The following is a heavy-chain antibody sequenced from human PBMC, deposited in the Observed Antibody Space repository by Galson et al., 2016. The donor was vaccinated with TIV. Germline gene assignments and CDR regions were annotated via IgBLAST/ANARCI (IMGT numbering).Heavy chain of an antibody. Sequence: SLRLSCAASGFTFSHVGMHWVRQAPGKGLEWLAFIRYDATKTYYAESVKGRFTISRDQSRSALYLQMNAQRGDDTAMYYCAKDGRTDFFDLEYWGQGTLVTVSS. CDR1: GFTFSHVG. CDR3: AKDGRTDFFDLEY. D-gene: IGHD1-1*01. J-gene: IGHJ4*02. CDR2: IRYDATKT. V-gene: IGHV3-30*02.